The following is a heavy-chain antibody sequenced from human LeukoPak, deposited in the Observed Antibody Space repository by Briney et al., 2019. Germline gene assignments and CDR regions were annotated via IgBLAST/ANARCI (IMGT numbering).Heavy chain of an antibody. CDR1: GGSFSGCY. Sequence: SETLSLTCAVYGGSFSGCYWSWIRQPPGKGLEWIGEINHSGSTYYNPSLKSRVTISVDTSKNQFSLKLSSVAAADTAVYYCARQFALDSSGWGVEGTWGQGTLVTVSS. CDR3: ARQFALDSSGWGVEGT. CDR2: INHSGST. J-gene: IGHJ5*02. D-gene: IGHD6-19*01. V-gene: IGHV4-34*01.